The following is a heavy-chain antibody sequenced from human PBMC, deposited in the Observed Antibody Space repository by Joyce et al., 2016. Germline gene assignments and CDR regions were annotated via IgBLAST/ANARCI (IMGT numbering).Heavy chain of an antibody. CDR1: GFTFSSYS. J-gene: IGHJ4*02. CDR3: ARDRKWLGDFDY. CDR2: ISSSSTTI. D-gene: IGHD6-19*01. V-gene: IGHV3-48*01. Sequence: ELQLVESRGGLVLPGGSLRLSCVASGFTFSSYSRNWVRQAPGKGLEWVSYISSSSTTIFYADSVKGRFIISRDNAKNSLFLQMNSLRAEDTAVYYCARDRKWLGDFDYWGQGTLVTVSS.